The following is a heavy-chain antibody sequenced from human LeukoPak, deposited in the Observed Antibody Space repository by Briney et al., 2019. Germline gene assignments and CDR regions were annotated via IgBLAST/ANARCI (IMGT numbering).Heavy chain of an antibody. D-gene: IGHD6-19*01. CDR3: VGRLAGADY. V-gene: IGHV3-66*01. J-gene: IGHJ4*02. CDR1: GFTFSNAW. Sequence: GGSLRLSCAASGFTFSNAWMSWVRQAPGKGLEWVSNIYSGGSTYYADSVKGRFTISRDRSKNTLYLQMNSLRAEDTAVYYCVGRLAGADYWGQGTLVTVSS. CDR2: IYSGGST.